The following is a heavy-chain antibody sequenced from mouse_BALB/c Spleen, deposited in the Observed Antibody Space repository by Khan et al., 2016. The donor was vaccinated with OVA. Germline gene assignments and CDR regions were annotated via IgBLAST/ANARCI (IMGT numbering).Heavy chain of an antibody. CDR1: GFSLTTYG. D-gene: IGHD2-12*01. V-gene: IGHV2-2*01. CDR2: IWSGGSP. J-gene: IGHJ3*01. Sequence: VQLQESGPGLVQPSQSLSITCTVSGFSLTTYGIHWVRQSPGKGLEWLGVIWSGGSPDYNAPFISRLSISQDNSKSQVFFKMNSLQADDTAIYYCARHSYRYDFTYWGQGTLVTVSA. CDR3: ARHSYRYDFTY.